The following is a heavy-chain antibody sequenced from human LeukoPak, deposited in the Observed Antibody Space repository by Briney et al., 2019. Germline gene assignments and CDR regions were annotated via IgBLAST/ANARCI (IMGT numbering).Heavy chain of an antibody. CDR3: VTYYFDSSGPKKNY. CDR1: GFTFGSCW. CDR2: INHSGST. V-gene: IGHV4-34*08. Sequence: GSLRLSCAASGFTFGSCWMNWVRQTPGKGLEWIGEINHSGSTNYNPSLKSRVTISVDTSKKQFSLKLSSVTAADTAVYYCVTYYFDSSGPKKNYWGQGTLVTVSS. D-gene: IGHD3-22*01. J-gene: IGHJ4*02.